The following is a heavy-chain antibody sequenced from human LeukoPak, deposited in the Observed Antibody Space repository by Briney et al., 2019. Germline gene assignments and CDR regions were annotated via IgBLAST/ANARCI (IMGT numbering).Heavy chain of an antibody. CDR1: GFTFSSYA. J-gene: IGHJ6*04. V-gene: IGHV3-23*01. CDR3: AKEETATTGGIVDV. CDR2: ISGSGGST. D-gene: IGHD4-11*01. Sequence: GGSLRLSCAASGFTFSSYAMSWVRQAPGKGLEWVSAISGSGGSTYYADSVKGRFTISRDNSKNTLYLQMNSLGAEDTAVYYCAKEETATTGGIVDVWGKGTTVTVSS.